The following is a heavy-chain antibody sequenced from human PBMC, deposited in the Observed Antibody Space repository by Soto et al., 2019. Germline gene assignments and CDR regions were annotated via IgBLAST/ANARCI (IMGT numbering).Heavy chain of an antibody. Sequence: VKVSCKASGGTFSTNAISWVRQAPGQGLEWMGGIIPIFGTANYAQKFQGRVTITADESTSTAYMELSSLRSEDTAVYYCARQFDSDTSGYYYAYWGQGTLVTVSS. CDR2: IIPIFGTA. J-gene: IGHJ4*02. CDR3: ARQFDSDTSGYYYAY. D-gene: IGHD3-22*01. V-gene: IGHV1-69*13. CDR1: GGTFSTNA.